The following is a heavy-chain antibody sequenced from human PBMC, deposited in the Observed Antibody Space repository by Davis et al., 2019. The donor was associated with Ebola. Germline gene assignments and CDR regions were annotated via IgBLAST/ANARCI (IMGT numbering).Heavy chain of an antibody. CDR1: GFTFDDYA. Sequence: SLKISCAASGFTFDDYAMHWVRQAPGKGLEWVSGISWNSGSIGYADSVKGRFTISRDNAKNSLYLQMNSLRVEDTAVYYCARDRRYGDYGYYGMDVWGQGTTVTVSS. V-gene: IGHV3-9*01. D-gene: IGHD4-17*01. CDR2: ISWNSGSI. CDR3: ARDRRYGDYGYYGMDV. J-gene: IGHJ6*02.